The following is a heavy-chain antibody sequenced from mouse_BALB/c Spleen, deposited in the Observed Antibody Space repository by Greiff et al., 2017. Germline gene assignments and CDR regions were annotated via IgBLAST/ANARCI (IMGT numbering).Heavy chain of an antibody. Sequence: EVQLVESGGGLVQPGGSLKLSCAASGFTFSSYTMSWVRQTPEKRLEWVAYISNGGGSTYYPDTVKGRFTISRDNAKNTLYLQMSSLKSEDTAMYYCARDYDYDFDYWGQGTTLTVSS. J-gene: IGHJ2*01. CDR1: GFTFSSYT. D-gene: IGHD2-4*01. V-gene: IGHV5-12-2*01. CDR3: ARDYDYDFDY. CDR2: ISNGGGST.